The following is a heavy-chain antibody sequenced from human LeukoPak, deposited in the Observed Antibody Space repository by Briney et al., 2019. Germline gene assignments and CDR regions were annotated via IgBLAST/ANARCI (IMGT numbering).Heavy chain of an antibody. CDR2: NRAYNGNT. CDR3: AAVTPMNYYYYYGMDV. V-gene: IGHV1-18*01. J-gene: IGHJ6*02. CDR1: GYTFTSYG. D-gene: IGHD4-11*01. Sequence: GSSVKVSCKASGYTFTSYGISWVRQAPRQGREGVGWNRAYNGNTNYAQKLQGRVTMTTDTYTSTAYMELRSLRSDDTAVYYCAAVTPMNYYYYYGMDVWGQGTTVTVSS.